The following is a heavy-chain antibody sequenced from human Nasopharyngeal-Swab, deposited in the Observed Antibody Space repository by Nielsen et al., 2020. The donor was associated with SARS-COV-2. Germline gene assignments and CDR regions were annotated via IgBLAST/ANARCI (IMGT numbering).Heavy chain of an antibody. CDR2: IYYSGST. Sequence: SETLSLTCTVSGGPISSYYWSWIRQPPGKGLEWIGYIYYSGSTNYNPSLKSRATISVDTSKNQYSLKLSSVTAADTAVYYCARLVPYYYYYMDVWGKGTTVTVSS. D-gene: IGHD3-10*01. V-gene: IGHV4-59*01. CDR3: ARLVPYYYYYMDV. J-gene: IGHJ6*03. CDR1: GGPISSYY.